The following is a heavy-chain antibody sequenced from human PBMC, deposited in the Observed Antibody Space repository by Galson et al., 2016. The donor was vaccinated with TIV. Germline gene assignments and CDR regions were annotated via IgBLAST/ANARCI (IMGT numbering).Heavy chain of an antibody. CDR3: VRELRCDTTSCNSLFDY. Sequence: SLRLSCAASGFSFGTYGMHWVRQAPGKGLEWVAIIWFDGSEKYYADSVKGRFTISRDNSKKTLYLQLSSLRAEDTAVYYCVRELRCDTTSCNSLFDYWGQGTLVTVSS. J-gene: IGHJ4*02. CDR1: GFSFGTYG. D-gene: IGHD2-2*01. CDR2: IWFDGSEK. V-gene: IGHV3-33*01.